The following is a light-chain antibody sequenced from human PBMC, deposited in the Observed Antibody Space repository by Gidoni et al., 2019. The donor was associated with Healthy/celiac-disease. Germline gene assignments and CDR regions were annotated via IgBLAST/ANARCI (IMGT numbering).Light chain of an antibody. Sequence: DIVLTHSPGTLSLSTGERATLPCRASQSVSSSYLAWYQQKPGQAPRLLIYGASSRATGIPDRFSGSGSGTDFTLTISRLEPEDFAVYYCQQYGSSPRAFGQGTKVEIK. V-gene: IGKV3-20*01. CDR2: GAS. CDR1: QSVSSSY. CDR3: QQYGSSPRA. J-gene: IGKJ1*01.